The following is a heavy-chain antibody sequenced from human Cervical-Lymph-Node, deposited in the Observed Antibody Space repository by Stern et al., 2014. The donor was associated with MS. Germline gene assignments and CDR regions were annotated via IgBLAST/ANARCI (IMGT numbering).Heavy chain of an antibody. CDR2: INNSGST. J-gene: IGHJ2*01. CDR1: GGSLSRGGYY. Sequence: VQLEESGPGLVKPSQTLSLTCSVSGGSLSRGGYYWTWIRQVPGKGLEWIGYINNSGSTYSNPSLKSLLTISVSTAKSQFSLTLSSVAAADTAVYYCARGFRYGGRAWYLDLWGRGTLVTVSS. D-gene: IGHD4-17*01. CDR3: ARGFRYGGRAWYLDL. V-gene: IGHV4-31*01.